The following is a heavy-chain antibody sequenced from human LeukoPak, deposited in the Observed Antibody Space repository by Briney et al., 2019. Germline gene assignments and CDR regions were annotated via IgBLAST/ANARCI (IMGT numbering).Heavy chain of an antibody. D-gene: IGHD3-3*01. CDR1: GYTFTGYY. J-gene: IGHJ4*02. V-gene: IGHV1-2*02. CDR2: INPNSGGT. Sequence: ASVKVSCKASGYTFTGYYMHWVRQAPGQGLEWMGWINPNSGGTNYAQKFQGRVTITRDTSISTAYMELSRLRSDDTAVYYCARDYNVLRFLEWLPTFDYWGQGTLVTVSS. CDR3: ARDYNVLRFLEWLPTFDY.